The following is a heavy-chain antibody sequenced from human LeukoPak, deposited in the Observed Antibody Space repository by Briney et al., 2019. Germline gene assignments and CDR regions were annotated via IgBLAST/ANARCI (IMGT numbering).Heavy chain of an antibody. CDR2: ICTAGDT. CDR3: ARAPRSRYYYGSGSLDY. D-gene: IGHD3-10*01. V-gene: IGHV3-13*01. CDR1: GFTFSSYD. Sequence: GGSLRLSCAASGFTFSSYDMHWVRQATGKGLEWVSAICTAGDTYYPGSVKGRFTISRENAKNSLYLQMNSLRAGDTAVYYCARAPRSRYYYGSGSLDYWGQGTLVTVSS. J-gene: IGHJ4*02.